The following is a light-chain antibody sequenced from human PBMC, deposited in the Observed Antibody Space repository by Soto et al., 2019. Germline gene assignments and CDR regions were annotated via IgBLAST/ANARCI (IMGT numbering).Light chain of an antibody. Sequence: QPVLTQPPAASATPGQRVTISCSGSRSSIGSNSVNWYQQLPGTAPKLLIYKNNRRPSGVPDRFSGSKSGTSASLAISGLQSEDEADYYCAAWDDSLTVLFGGGTKLTVL. V-gene: IGLV1-44*01. CDR1: RSSIGSNS. J-gene: IGLJ2*01. CDR2: KNN. CDR3: AAWDDSLTVL.